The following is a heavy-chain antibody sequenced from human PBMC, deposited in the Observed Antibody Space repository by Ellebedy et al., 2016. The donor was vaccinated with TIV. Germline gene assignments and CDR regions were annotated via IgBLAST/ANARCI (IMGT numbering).Heavy chain of an antibody. CDR1: GFTFSNAW. J-gene: IGHJ3*02. CDR3: TTGMVGYYIWGSYRPDDAFDI. D-gene: IGHD3-16*02. CDR2: IKSKTDGGTT. Sequence: GESLKISXAASGFTFSNAWMSWVRQAPGKGLEWVGRIKSKTDGGTTDYAAPVKGRFTISRDDSKNTLYLQMNSLKTEDTAVYYCTTGMVGYYIWGSYRPDDAFDIWGQGTMVTVSS. V-gene: IGHV3-15*01.